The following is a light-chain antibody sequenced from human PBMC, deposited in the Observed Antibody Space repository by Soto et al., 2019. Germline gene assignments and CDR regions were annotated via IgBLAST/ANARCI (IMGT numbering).Light chain of an antibody. CDR2: DAS. CDR1: QDIGNY. Sequence: DIQMTQSPSSLSASVGDRVSISCQASQDIGNYLNWYQQKPGKAPNLLIYDASNLETGVPTRFSGSRSGTDFTLTIRRLQPEDIATYYCQQYDDLPFTFGGGTKVEIK. V-gene: IGKV1-33*01. CDR3: QQYDDLPFT. J-gene: IGKJ4*01.